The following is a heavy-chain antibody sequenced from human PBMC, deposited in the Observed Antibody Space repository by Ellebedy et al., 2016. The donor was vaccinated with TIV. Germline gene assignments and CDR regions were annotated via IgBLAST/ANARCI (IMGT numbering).Heavy chain of an antibody. J-gene: IGHJ4*02. Sequence: GESLKISXAASGFTFSSYWMSWVRQAPGKGLEWVANIKQDGSEKYYVDSVKGRFTISRDNSKNTLYLQMNSLRAEDTAVYYCANIGDYSDDYWGQGTLVTVSS. CDR1: GFTFSSYW. V-gene: IGHV3-7*03. CDR3: ANIGDYSDDY. D-gene: IGHD4-17*01. CDR2: IKQDGSEK.